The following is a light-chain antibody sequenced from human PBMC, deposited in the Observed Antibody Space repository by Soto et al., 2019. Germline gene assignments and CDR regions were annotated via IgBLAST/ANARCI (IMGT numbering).Light chain of an antibody. CDR1: SSDVGGYNY. Sequence: QSVLTQPASVSGSAGQSITISSTGTSSDVGGYNYVSWYQQHSGKAPKLMIYAVTDRPSGVSSRFSGSKSGNTASLSISGLQAEDEADYYCSSYTSSSTLFGTGTKVTAL. J-gene: IGLJ1*01. V-gene: IGLV2-14*01. CDR2: AVT. CDR3: SSYTSSSTL.